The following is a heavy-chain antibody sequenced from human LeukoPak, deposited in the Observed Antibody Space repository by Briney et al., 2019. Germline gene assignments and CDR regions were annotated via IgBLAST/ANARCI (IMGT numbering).Heavy chain of an antibody. V-gene: IGHV1-46*01. CDR1: GYTFTSYY. Sequence: ASVKVSCKASGYTFTSYYMHWVRQAPGQGLEWMGIINPSGGSTSYAQKFQGRATMTRDTSTSTVYMELSSLRSEDTAVYYCAREGDHSGSYSLADYWGQGTLVTVSS. CDR2: INPSGGST. D-gene: IGHD1-26*01. J-gene: IGHJ4*02. CDR3: AREGDHSGSYSLADY.